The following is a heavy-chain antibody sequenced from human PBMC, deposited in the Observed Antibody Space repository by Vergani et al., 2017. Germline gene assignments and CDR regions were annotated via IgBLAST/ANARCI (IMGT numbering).Heavy chain of an antibody. Sequence: QVQLHQSGPGLVKPSQTLSLTCAIPGDRVSNKSAGWNWIRQSPSRGLEWLGSPYFMSKWYNDYAASVKSRMTINSDTSKNLFSLQLQSVTPEDTAVYYCAREDISLTVEGANYMDIWGKGTTVTVSS. V-gene: IGHV6-1*01. CDR1: GDRVSNKSAG. D-gene: IGHD3-22*01. CDR3: AREDISLTVEGANYMDI. CDR2: PYFMSKWYN. J-gene: IGHJ6*03.